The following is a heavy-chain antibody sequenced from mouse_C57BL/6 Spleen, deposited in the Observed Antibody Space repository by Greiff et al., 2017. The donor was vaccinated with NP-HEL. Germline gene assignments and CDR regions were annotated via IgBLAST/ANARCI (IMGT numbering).Heavy chain of an antibody. CDR1: GFNIKNTY. CDR3: AERDYYGSSYWFAY. D-gene: IGHD1-1*01. J-gene: IGHJ3*01. Sequence: VHVKQSVAELVRPGASVKLSCTASGFNIKNTYMHWVKQRPEQGLEWIGRIDPANGNTKYAPKFQGKATITADTSSNTAYLQLSSLTSEDTAIYYCAERDYYGSSYWFAYWGQGTLVTVSA. V-gene: IGHV14-3*01. CDR2: IDPANGNT.